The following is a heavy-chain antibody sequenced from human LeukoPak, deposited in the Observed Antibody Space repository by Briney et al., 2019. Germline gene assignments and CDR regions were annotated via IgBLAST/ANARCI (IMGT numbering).Heavy chain of an antibody. D-gene: IGHD3-16*02. CDR2: INHSGST. J-gene: IGHJ4*02. CDR1: GGSFSGYY. V-gene: IGHV4-34*01. CDR3: ARAPPRGYDYVWGSYRWYYFDY. Sequence: SETLSLTCAVYGGSFSGYYWSWIRQPPGKGLEWIGGINHSGSTNYNPSLKSRVTISVDTSKNQFSLKLSSVTAADTAVYYCARAPPRGYDYVWGSYRWYYFDYWGQGTLVTVSS.